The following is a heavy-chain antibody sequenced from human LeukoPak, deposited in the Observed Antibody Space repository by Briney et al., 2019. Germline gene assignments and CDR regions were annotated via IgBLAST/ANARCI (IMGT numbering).Heavy chain of an antibody. J-gene: IGHJ4*02. CDR3: ARQAAVAGRKYFDY. V-gene: IGHV4-39*01. Sequence: SETLSLTCTVSGGSISSGGYYWSWIRQHPGKGLEWIGYIYYSGSTYYNPSLKSRVTISVDTSKNQFSLKLSSVTAADTAVYYCARQAAVAGRKYFDYWGQGTLVTVSS. CDR1: GGSISSGGYY. CDR2: IYYSGST. D-gene: IGHD6-19*01.